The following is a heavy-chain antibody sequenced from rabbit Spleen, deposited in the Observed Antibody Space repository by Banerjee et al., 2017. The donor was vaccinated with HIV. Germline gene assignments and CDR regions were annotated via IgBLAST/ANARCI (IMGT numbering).Heavy chain of an antibody. V-gene: IGHV1S45*01. D-gene: IGHD4-2*01. CDR2: IDVGKSGNS. Sequence: QEQLVESGGGLVQPEGSLTLTCKASGLDFSSSYWICWVRQAPEKGLEWIACIDVGKSGNSYYASWAKGRFTISKTSSTTVTLQMTSLTAADTATYFCARDSAGREDFNLWGPGTLVTVS. J-gene: IGHJ4*01. CDR3: ARDSAGREDFNL. CDR1: GLDFSSSYW.